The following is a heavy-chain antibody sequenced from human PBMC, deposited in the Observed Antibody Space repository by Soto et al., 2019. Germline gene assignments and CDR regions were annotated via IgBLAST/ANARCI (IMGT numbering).Heavy chain of an antibody. V-gene: IGHV4-31*03. CDR3: ARCYHYGMDV. CDR2: IYYSGST. CDR1: GGSISSGGYY. J-gene: IGHJ6*02. Sequence: SETLSLTCTVSGGSISSGGYYWSWIRQHPGKGLEWIGYIYYSGSTYYNPSLKSRVTISVDTSKNQFSLKLSSVTAADTAVYYCARCYHYGMDVWGQGTTVTVSS.